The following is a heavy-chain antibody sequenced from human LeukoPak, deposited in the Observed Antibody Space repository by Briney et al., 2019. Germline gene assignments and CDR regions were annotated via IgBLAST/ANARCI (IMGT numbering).Heavy chain of an antibody. D-gene: IGHD6-6*01. CDR3: ARVRVYSSSSGSLGY. Sequence: SVKVSFKASGYTFTSYGISWVRQAPGQGLEWMGGIIPIFGTANYAQKFQGRVTITADESMTTAYMELSSLRSEDTAVYYCARVRVYSSSSGSLGYWGQGTLVTVSS. J-gene: IGHJ4*02. CDR2: IIPIFGTA. V-gene: IGHV1-69*13. CDR1: GYTFTSYG.